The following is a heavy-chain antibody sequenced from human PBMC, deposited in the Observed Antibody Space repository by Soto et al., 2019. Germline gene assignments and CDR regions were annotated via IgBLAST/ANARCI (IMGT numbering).Heavy chain of an antibody. CDR3: ARWFNYYYYGMDV. CDR1: GGSISSGGYY. D-gene: IGHD3-10*01. J-gene: IGHJ6*02. V-gene: IGHV4-31*03. CDR2: IYYSGST. Sequence: QVQLQESGPGLVKPSQTLSLTCTVSGGSISSGGYYWSWIRQHPGKGLEWIGYIYYSGSTYYNPSLKRRVXXSXDXYKNQCSLKLSSVTAADTAVYYCARWFNYYYYGMDVWGQGTTVTVSS.